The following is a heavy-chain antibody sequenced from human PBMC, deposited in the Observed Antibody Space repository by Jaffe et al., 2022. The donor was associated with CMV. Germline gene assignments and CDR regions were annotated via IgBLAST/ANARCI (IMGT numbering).Heavy chain of an antibody. CDR1: GFTLSDYA. CDR2: VGPSRDNT. Sequence: EIQLVESGGGLVQPGGSLRLSCAASGFTLSDYAMNWVRQAPGRGLEWVSSVGPSRDNTYYADSVKGRFTISSDNSKNTLYLQMNSLRAEDSALYFCARDHGSARYCSGTKCPFSNWGQGTLVTVSS. D-gene: IGHD2-15*01. CDR3: ARDHGSARYCSGTKCPFSN. V-gene: IGHV3-23*04. J-gene: IGHJ4*02.